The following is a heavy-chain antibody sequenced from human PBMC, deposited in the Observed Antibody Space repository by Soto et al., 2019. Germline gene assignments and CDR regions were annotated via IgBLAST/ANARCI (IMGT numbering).Heavy chain of an antibody. J-gene: IGHJ5*02. CDR2: INPNGGST. D-gene: IGHD2-21*01. CDR1: RDTFTSYY. V-gene: IGHV1-46*01. CDR3: ARSSGGNCGIIIAGTNLFAP. Sequence: QVQLVQSGAEVKKPGASVRVSCKAPRDTFTSYYINWVRQAPGQGLEWMGIINPNGGSTIYAQQFRGRVTMTRDTSTSTVYMELRSLRSEDTAFYFCARSSGGNCGIIIAGTNLFAPWCHGTLVTVSS.